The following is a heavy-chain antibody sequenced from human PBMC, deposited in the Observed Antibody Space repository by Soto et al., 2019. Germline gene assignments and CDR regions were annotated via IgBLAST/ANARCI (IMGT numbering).Heavy chain of an antibody. V-gene: IGHV1-69*13. CDR1: GGTFSSYA. D-gene: IGHD6-19*01. Sequence: GASVKVSCKASGGTFSSYAISWVRQAPGQGLEWMGGIIPIFGTANYAQKFQGRVTITVDESTSTAYMELSSLRSEDTAVYYCAREKVAVAGKYYYYGIDVWGQGTTVTVSS. CDR2: IIPIFGTA. CDR3: AREKVAVAGKYYYYGIDV. J-gene: IGHJ6*02.